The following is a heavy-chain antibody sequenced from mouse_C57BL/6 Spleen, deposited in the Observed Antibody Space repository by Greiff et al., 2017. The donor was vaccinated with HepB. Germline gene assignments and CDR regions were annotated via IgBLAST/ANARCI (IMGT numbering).Heavy chain of an antibody. CDR3: ANSYYGLYWYFDV. V-gene: IGHV1-82*01. CDR1: GYSFSSSW. CDR2: LYPGDGDT. Sequence: QVQLQQSGPELVKPGASVKISCKASGYSFSSSWMNWVKQRPGKGLEWIGRLYPGDGDTNYNGKFKGKATLTADKSSSTPYMQLSSLTSEDSTVYFCANSYYGLYWYFDVWGRGTTGTVSS. J-gene: IGHJ1*03. D-gene: IGHD1-1*01.